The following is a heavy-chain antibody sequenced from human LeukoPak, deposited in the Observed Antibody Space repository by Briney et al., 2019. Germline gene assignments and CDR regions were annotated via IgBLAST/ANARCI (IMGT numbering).Heavy chain of an antibody. D-gene: IGHD6-13*01. CDR1: GYTFTSYG. Sequence: ASVKVSCKASGYTFTSYGISWVRQMPGKGLEWMGIIYPGDSDTRYSPSFQGQVTISADKSTSTAYMELSSLRSEDTAVYYCARAVSSSWYNWFDPWGQGTLVTVSS. V-gene: IGHV5-51*01. CDR3: ARAVSSSWYNWFDP. CDR2: IYPGDSDT. J-gene: IGHJ5*02.